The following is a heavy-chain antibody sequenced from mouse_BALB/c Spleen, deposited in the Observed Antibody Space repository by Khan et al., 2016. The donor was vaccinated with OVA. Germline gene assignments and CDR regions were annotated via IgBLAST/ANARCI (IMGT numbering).Heavy chain of an antibody. CDR2: INTYTGEP. CDR1: GYTFTNYG. Sequence: QIQLVQSGPELKKPGETVKISCKASGYTFTNYGMNWVKQAPGKGLKWMGWINTYTGEPTYADDFKGRFVFSLETSASTAYLQISNLKNEDMTTDFCARSSSYWYSDVWGAGTTVTVSS. V-gene: IGHV9-1*02. J-gene: IGHJ1*01. D-gene: IGHD1-3*01. CDR3: ARSSSYWYSDV.